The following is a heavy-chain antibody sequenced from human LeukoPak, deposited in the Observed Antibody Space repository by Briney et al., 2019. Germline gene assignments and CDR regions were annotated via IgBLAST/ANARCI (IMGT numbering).Heavy chain of an antibody. Sequence: SQTLSLACTVSGTSINTYSWSWIRRTPGKGLEWIGYVYASGDYNSCINTYNPSLESRVTITVDTSKNQFALRLTSLTAADTAVYYCARGDQEFDYWGQGTRVTVSS. J-gene: IGHJ4*02. V-gene: IGHV4-59*13. CDR1: GTSINTYS. CDR3: ARGDQEFDY. CDR2: VYASGDYNSCIN.